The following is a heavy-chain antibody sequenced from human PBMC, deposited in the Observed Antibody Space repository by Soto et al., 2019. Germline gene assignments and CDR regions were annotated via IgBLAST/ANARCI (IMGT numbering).Heavy chain of an antibody. CDR3: ARSGAAGAGRNWFDP. Sequence: SETLSLTCPISGGSICSYYWSWIRQPPGKGLEWIGNIYHSGSTNYNPSLKSRVTISVDTSKNQFALKLNSVTAADTAVYYCARSGAAGAGRNWFDPWGQGTLVTVSS. CDR2: IYHSGST. CDR1: GGSICSYY. V-gene: IGHV4-59*01. J-gene: IGHJ5*02. D-gene: IGHD6-13*01.